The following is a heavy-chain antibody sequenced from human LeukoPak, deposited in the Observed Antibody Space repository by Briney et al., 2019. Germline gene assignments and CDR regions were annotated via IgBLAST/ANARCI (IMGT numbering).Heavy chain of an antibody. V-gene: IGHV3-11*01. J-gene: IGHJ4*02. CDR3: AKNIMTTVTYFDY. CDR2: ISSSGSTI. Sequence: GRSLRLSCAASGFTFSDYYMSWIRQAPGKGLEWVSYISSSGSTIYYADSVKGRFTISRDNSKNTLYLQMNSLRAEDTAVYYCAKNIMTTVTYFDYWGQGTLVTVSS. D-gene: IGHD4-17*01. CDR1: GFTFSDYY.